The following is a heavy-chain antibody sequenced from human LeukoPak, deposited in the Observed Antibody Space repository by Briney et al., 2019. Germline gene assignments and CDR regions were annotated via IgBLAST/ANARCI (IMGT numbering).Heavy chain of an antibody. Sequence: GGSVRLSCAASGFTVSSNYMSWVRQAPGKGLEWVSVIYSGGSTYYADSVKGRFTISRDNSKNTLYLQMNSLRAEDTAVYYCARGVGYSGYDSGDYWGQGTLVTASS. J-gene: IGHJ4*02. CDR2: IYSGGST. CDR1: GFTVSSNY. CDR3: ARGVGYSGYDSGDY. D-gene: IGHD5-12*01. V-gene: IGHV3-53*01.